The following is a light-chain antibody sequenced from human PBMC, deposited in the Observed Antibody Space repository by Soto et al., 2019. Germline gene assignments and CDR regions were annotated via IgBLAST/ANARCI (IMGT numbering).Light chain of an antibody. J-gene: IGLJ1*01. CDR3: CSDTSRATV. CDR1: SSDVGSYDY. Sequence: QSALIQPPSVSGSPGQSVTISCTGTSSDVGSYDYVSWYQQHPGTVPKPMIYNINNPPSGVPDRFSGSKSGNTASVTISGQDADEEAYYYCCSDTSRATVFGTGTKVTVL. CDR2: NIN. V-gene: IGLV2-11*01.